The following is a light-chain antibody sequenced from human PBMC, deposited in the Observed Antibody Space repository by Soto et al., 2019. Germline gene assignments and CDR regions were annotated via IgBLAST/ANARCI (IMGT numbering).Light chain of an antibody. V-gene: IGLV1-40*01. CDR2: ANS. CDR1: SSNIGAGYD. Sequence: QSVLTQPPSVSGAPGQRVTISCTGSSSNIGAGYDVHWYQQLPGTAPKLLIYANSNRPSGVPDRFSGSKSGTSASLAITGLHAYDEADYYCQSYHSSLTLRVFVTGTKLTVL. J-gene: IGLJ1*01. CDR3: QSYHSSLTLRV.